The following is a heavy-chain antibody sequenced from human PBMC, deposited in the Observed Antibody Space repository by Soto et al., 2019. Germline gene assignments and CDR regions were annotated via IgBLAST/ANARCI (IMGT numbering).Heavy chain of an antibody. CDR2: ISAYNGNT. CDR3: ATYTIAHYDSSGYSRY. V-gene: IGHV1-18*01. J-gene: IGHJ4*02. Sequence: GASVKVSCKASGYTFTSYGISWVRQAPGQGLEWMGWISAYNGNTNYAQKLRGRVTMTTDTSTSTAYMELRSLRSDDTAVYYCATYTIAHYDSSGYSRYWGQGTLVTVSS. CDR1: GYTFTSYG. D-gene: IGHD3-22*01.